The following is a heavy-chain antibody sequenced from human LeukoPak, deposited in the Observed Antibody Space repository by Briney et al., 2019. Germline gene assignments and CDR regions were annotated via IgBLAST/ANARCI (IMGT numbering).Heavy chain of an antibody. J-gene: IGHJ6*02. CDR1: GGTFSSYA. CDR2: LNPNSGNT. V-gene: IGHV1-8*03. CDR3: ARLLRRHLVLMDSYYYCGLDV. Sequence: WASVKVSCKASGGTFSSYAISWVRQAPGQGLEWMGWLNPNSGNTGYAQKFQGRVTITRDTSINTAYMELSSLRSEDTAVYFCARLLRRHLVLMDSYYYCGLDVWGQGTTVTVSS. D-gene: IGHD6-13*01.